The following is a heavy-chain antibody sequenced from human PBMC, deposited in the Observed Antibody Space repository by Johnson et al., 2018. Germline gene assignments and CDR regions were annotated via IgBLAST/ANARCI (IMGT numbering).Heavy chain of an antibody. Sequence: QVQLLETGGGVVQPGRSLRLSCAASGFTFSSYGMHWVRQAPGKGLEWVAVMSYDGSNKYYADSVKGRFTISRDNSKNTLYLQMNSLRAEDTAVYYCARDRGYGYGYGAFDIWGQGTMVTVSS. CDR1: GFTFSSYG. V-gene: IGHV3-30*03. CDR3: ARDRGYGYGYGAFDI. D-gene: IGHD5-18*01. J-gene: IGHJ3*02. CDR2: MSYDGSNK.